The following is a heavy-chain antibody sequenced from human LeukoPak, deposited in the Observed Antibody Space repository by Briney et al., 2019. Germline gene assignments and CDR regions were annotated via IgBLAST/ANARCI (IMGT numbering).Heavy chain of an antibody. CDR2: IYYSGST. D-gene: IGHD1-26*01. CDR1: GGSISSSSYY. CDR3: ARGGGRNIVGAPDY. Sequence: PSETLSLTCTVSGGSISSSSYYWGWIRQPPGKGLEWIGSIYYSGSTYYNPSLKSRVTISVDRSENQFSLKLSSVTAADTAVYYCARGGGRNIVGAPDYWGQGTLVTVSS. V-gene: IGHV4-39*07. J-gene: IGHJ4*02.